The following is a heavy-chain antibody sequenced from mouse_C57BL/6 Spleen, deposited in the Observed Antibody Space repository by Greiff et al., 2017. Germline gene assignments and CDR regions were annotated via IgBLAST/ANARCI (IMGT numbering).Heavy chain of an antibody. J-gene: IGHJ1*03. CDR1: GYTFTSYW. CDR2: IDPSDSET. CDR3: ARQHYGSSYWYFDV. D-gene: IGHD1-1*01. Sequence: QVQLQQSGAELVRPGSSVKLSCKASGYTFTSYWMHWVKQRPIQGLEWIGNIDPSDSETHYNQKFKDKATLTVDKSSSTAYMQLSSLTSEDSAVYYCARQHYGSSYWYFDVWGTGTTVTVSS. V-gene: IGHV1-52*01.